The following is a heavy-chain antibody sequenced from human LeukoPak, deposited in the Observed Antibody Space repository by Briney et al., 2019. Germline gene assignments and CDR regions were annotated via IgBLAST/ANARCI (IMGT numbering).Heavy chain of an antibody. D-gene: IGHD3/OR15-3a*01. J-gene: IGHJ3*02. CDR2: IYHSGST. CDR3: ARGASIGDWSIAFDI. CDR1: GGSISSGGYY. V-gene: IGHV4-30-2*01. Sequence: PSQSLSLTCTVSGGSISSGGYYWSWIRQPPGKGLEWIGYIYHSGSTYYNPSLKSRVTISVDRSKNQFSLKLSSVTAADTAVYYCARGASIGDWSIAFDIWGQGTMVTVSS.